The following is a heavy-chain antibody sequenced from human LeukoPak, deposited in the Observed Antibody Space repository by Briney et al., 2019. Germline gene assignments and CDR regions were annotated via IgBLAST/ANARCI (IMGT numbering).Heavy chain of an antibody. CDR2: IDHSGST. CDR3: ARRQPVLAAGTDD. D-gene: IGHD6-13*01. J-gene: IGHJ4*02. CDR1: GGSFSGYY. V-gene: IGHV4-34*01. Sequence: SETLSLTCAVYGGSFSGYYWSWTRQPPGKGLEWIGEIDHSGSTNYNPSLKSRVTISVDTSKNQFSLRLSSVTAADTAVYYCARRQPVLAAGTDDWSQGNLVTVSS.